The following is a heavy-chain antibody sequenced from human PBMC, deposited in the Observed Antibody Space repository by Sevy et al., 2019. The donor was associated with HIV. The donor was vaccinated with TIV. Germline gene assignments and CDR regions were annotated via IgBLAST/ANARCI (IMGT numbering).Heavy chain of an antibody. CDR1: GFTFSSYG. CDR2: IWYDGSNK. V-gene: IGHV3-33*01. J-gene: IGHJ4*02. Sequence: GGSLRLSCAASGFTFSSYGMHWVRQAPGKGLEWVAVIWYDGSNKYYADSVKGRFTISRDNSKNTLYLQMNSLGAEDTAVYYCAGDNEVPFDYWGQGTLVTVSS. D-gene: IGHD2-8*01. CDR3: AGDNEVPFDY.